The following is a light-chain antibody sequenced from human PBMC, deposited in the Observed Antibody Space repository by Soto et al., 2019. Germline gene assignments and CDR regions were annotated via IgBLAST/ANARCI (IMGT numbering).Light chain of an antibody. J-gene: IGKJ1*01. CDR3: LETYSTPWT. CDR1: QSISTY. Sequence: DIPMTQSPSSLSAFVGDTVTISCRASQSISTYVTWYQQKPGKAPKLLIYAASNLQGGVPSRFSGSGSGTHFTLTISSLQPEDFATYYCLETYSTPWTFGQGNKVEIK. V-gene: IGKV1-39*01. CDR2: AAS.